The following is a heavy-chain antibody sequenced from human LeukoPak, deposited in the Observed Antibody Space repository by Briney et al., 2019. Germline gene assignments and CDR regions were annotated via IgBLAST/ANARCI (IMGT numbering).Heavy chain of an antibody. CDR1: GGSISSYY. V-gene: IGHV4-59*12. CDR3: ARDYYDSSGYYPYYFDY. D-gene: IGHD3-22*01. Sequence: SETLSLTCTVSGGSISSYYWSWIRQPPGKGLEWIGYIYYSGSTYYNPSLKSRVTISVDTSKNQFSLKLSSVTAADTAVYYCARDYYDSSGYYPYYFDYWGQGTLVTVSS. J-gene: IGHJ4*02. CDR2: IYYSGST.